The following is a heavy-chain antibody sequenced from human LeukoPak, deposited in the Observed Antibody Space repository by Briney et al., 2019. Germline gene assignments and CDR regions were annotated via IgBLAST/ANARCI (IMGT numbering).Heavy chain of an antibody. Sequence: GGSLRLSCAASGFTFSDYYMSWIRQAPGKGLEWLSYISSSGSTMCYTDSVKGRFTISRDNAKNSLDLQMNSLRAEDTAVYYCASVMRSGSPFDYWGQGALVTVSS. CDR1: GFTFSDYY. D-gene: IGHD1-26*01. CDR3: ASVMRSGSPFDY. J-gene: IGHJ4*02. V-gene: IGHV3-11*01. CDR2: ISSSGSTM.